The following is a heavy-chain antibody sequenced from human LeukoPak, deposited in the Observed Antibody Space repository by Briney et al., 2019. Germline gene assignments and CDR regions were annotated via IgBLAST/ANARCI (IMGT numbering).Heavy chain of an antibody. CDR2: ISYDGSNK. CDR3: ARTLELSGSYGDYYYGVDV. V-gene: IGHV3-30-3*01. CDR1: GFTFSSYA. J-gene: IGHJ6*02. D-gene: IGHD1-26*01. Sequence: GGSLRLSCAASGFTFSSYAMHWVRQAPGKGLEWVAVISYDGSNKYYADSVKGRFTISRDNSKNTLYLQMNSLRAEDTAVYYCARTLELSGSYGDYYYGVDVWGQGTTVTVSS.